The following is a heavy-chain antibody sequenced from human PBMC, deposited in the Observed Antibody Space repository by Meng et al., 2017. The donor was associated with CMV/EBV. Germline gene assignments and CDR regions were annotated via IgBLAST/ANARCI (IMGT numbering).Heavy chain of an antibody. D-gene: IGHD3-22*01. J-gene: IGHJ4*02. CDR2: INPNSGGT. CDR1: GYTFTGYY. CDR3: ASDYYYDSSGYYSDY. V-gene: IGHV1-2*02. Sequence: ASVKVSCKASGYTFTGYYMHWVRQAPGQGLEWMGWINPNSGGTNYAQKFQGRVTMTRDTSISTAYMELSSLRSEDTAVYYCASDYYYDSSGYYSDYWGQGTLVTVSS.